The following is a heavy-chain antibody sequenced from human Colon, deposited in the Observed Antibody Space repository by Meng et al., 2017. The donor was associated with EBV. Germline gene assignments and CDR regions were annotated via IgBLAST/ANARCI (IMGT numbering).Heavy chain of an antibody. V-gene: IGHV4-30-2*01. CDR3: ASSDYYRSDY. D-gene: IGHD3-22*01. CDR2: TSHSGST. J-gene: IGHJ4*02. Sequence: QVQLQESGPGLVKPSXXLSLTCGVSGGSISSSGYYWSWIRQPPGKGLEWIGETSHSGSTDYSPSLKSRVTISLDKSKNQLSLKLNSVTAADTAVYYCASSDYYRSDYWGQGTLVTVSS. CDR1: GGSISSSGYY.